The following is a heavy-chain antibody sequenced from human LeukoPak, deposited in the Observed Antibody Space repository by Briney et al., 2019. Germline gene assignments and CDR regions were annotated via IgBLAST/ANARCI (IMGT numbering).Heavy chain of an antibody. V-gene: IGHV3-7*01. CDR1: GFTFSSYW. CDR3: ARDAYFFGTGSFDY. D-gene: IGHD3-10*01. CDR2: IKQDGSEK. J-gene: IGHJ4*02. Sequence: PGGSLRLSCAASGFTFSSYWMSWVRQAPGKGLEWVANIKQDGSEKYYVDSVKGRFTISRDNAKNALYLQMNSLKAEDTAVYYCARDAYFFGTGSFDYWGQGAQVTVSS.